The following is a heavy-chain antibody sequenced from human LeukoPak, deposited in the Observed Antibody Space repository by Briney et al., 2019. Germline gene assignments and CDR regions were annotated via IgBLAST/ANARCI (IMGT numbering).Heavy chain of an antibody. V-gene: IGHV3-66*01. CDR2: IYSGGST. CDR1: GFTVSSNY. CDR3: ARDLAAAGIDY. Sequence: GGSLRLSCVASGFTVSSNYMSWVRQAPGKGLEWVSVIYSGGSTYYADSVKGRFTISRDNSKNTLYLQMNSLRAEDTAAYYCARDLAAAGIDYWGQGTLVTVSS. D-gene: IGHD6-13*01. J-gene: IGHJ4*02.